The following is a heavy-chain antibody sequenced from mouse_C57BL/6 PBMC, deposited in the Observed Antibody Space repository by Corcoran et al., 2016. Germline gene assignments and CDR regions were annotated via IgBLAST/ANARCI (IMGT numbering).Heavy chain of an antibody. V-gene: IGHV1-26*01. CDR2: INPNNGGT. D-gene: IGHD1-1*01. CDR1: GYTFTDYY. J-gene: IGHJ3*01. Sequence: EVQLQQSGPELVKPGASVKISCKASGYTFTDYYMNWVKQSHGQSLEWIGDINPNNGGTSYNQKFKGKATLTVDKSSSTAYMELRSLTSEDSAVYYCALGDGSSSLAYWGQGTLVTVSA. CDR3: ALGDGSSSLAY.